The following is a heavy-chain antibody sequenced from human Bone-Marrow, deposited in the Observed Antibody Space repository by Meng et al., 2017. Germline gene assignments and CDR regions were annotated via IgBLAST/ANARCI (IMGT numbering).Heavy chain of an antibody. CDR3: ARAGGYSGYDFILAYAFDI. CDR1: GYNFPDYY. Sequence: ASVKVSCKPSGYNFPDYYIHWVRRAPGQGLEWMGRINPKSGDTHYAQKFQARVTMTGDTSISTAYMELSGLRSDDTAVYYCARAGGYSGYDFILAYAFDIWGQGTMVTVSS. J-gene: IGHJ3*02. CDR2: INPKSGDT. V-gene: IGHV1-2*06. D-gene: IGHD5-12*01.